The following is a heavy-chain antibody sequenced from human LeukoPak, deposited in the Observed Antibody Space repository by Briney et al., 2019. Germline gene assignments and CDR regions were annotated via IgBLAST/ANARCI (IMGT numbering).Heavy chain of an antibody. V-gene: IGHV4-34*01. CDR1: GGSFSGYY. Sequence: PSETLSLTCAVSGGSFSGYYWSWIRQPPRKGLEWIGEINHSGGTDSNPSLKSRVTISVDTSKNQFSLKLSSVTAADTAVYYCARGQIAARLAAWGQGTLVTVSS. CDR2: INHSGGT. CDR3: ARGQIAARLAA. J-gene: IGHJ5*02. D-gene: IGHD6-6*01.